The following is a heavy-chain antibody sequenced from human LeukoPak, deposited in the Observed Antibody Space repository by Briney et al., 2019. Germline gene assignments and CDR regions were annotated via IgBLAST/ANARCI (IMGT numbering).Heavy chain of an antibody. J-gene: IGHJ4*02. V-gene: IGHV5-51*01. Sequence: GESLKISCQASGYNFVNYWIGGVRPMPGKVLEWMGIIYPRSSAAKYSPSFEGQVTISVDKSINTAYLQWTSLRASDTAMYFCARRSFDSWGQGTRVTVSP. CDR1: GYNFVNYW. D-gene: IGHD6-19*01. CDR2: IYPRSSAA. CDR3: ARRSFDS.